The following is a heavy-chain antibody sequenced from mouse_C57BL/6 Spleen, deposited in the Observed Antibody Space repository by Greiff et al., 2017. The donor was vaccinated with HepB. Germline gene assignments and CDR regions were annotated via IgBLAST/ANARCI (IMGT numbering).Heavy chain of an antibody. D-gene: IGHD1-1*01. CDR3: ARHGRGNSYVGDY. CDR1: GYTFTSYG. V-gene: IGHV1-53*01. Sequence: VQLQQPGTELVKPGASVKLSCTASGYTFTSYGMHWVQQSPGQGLEWIGNINPSNGGTNYTEKFKSKATLTVDKSSSTSYMQLSSLTSEDSAVYYCARHGRGNSYVGDYWGQGTTLTVSS. CDR2: INPSNGGT. J-gene: IGHJ2*01.